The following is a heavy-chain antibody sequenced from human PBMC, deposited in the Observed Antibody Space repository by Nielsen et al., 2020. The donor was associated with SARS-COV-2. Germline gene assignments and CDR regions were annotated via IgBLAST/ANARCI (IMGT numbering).Heavy chain of an antibody. CDR1: GFTFSSYG. V-gene: IGHV3-30*18. J-gene: IGHJ3*02. CDR2: ISYDGSNK. D-gene: IGHD1-26*01. Sequence: GESLKISCAASGFTFSSYGMHWVRQAPGKGLEWVAVISYDGSNKYYADSVKGRFTISRDNSKNTLYLQMNSLRAEDTAVYYCANREWEREDAFDIWGQGTMVTVSS. CDR3: ANREWEREDAFDI.